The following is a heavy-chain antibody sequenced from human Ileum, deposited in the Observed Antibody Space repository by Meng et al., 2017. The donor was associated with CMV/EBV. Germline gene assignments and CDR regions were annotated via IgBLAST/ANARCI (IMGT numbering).Heavy chain of an antibody. V-gene: IGHV3-23*01. D-gene: IGHD1-14*01. CDR3: VKTTQSPYS. J-gene: IGHJ4*02. CDR1: GFAFSSHA. CDR2: IGGSGHLT. Sequence: GESLKISCAASGFAFSSHAMNWVRRAPGKGLEWVSTIGGSGHLTWYADSVRGRFTISRGNSKNTLFLHMNSLRADDTAVYFCVKTTQSPYSWGQGTLVTVSS.